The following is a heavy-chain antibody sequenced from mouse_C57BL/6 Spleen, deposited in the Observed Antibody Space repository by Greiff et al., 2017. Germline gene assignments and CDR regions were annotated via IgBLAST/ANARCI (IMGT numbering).Heavy chain of an antibody. V-gene: IGHV1-80*01. CDR3: ARKNDYDDYAMDY. CDR2: LYPGDGAT. J-gene: IGHJ4*01. D-gene: IGHD2-4*01. CDR1: GYAFSSYW. Sequence: VQGVESGAELVKPGASVKISCKASGYAFSSYWMNWVKQRPGKGLEWVGQLYPGDGATNYNGKFKGKATLTADKSSSTAYMQLSSLTSEDSAVYFCARKNDYDDYAMDYWGQGTSVTVSS.